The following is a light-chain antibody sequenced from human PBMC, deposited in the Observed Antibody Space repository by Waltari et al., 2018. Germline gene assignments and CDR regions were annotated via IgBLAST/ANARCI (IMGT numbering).Light chain of an antibody. J-gene: IGLJ3*02. CDR2: KNN. Sequence: QSVLTQPPSASGTPGQKVTISCNGSSSNIGSNYVYWYQQLPGTAPKLLIFKNNLRPSGFPDRFSDSTSGTSASLAINGLRSEDEADYYCAAWDDSLSGLVLGGGTKVTVL. CDR1: SSNIGSNY. CDR3: AAWDDSLSGLV. V-gene: IGLV1-47*01.